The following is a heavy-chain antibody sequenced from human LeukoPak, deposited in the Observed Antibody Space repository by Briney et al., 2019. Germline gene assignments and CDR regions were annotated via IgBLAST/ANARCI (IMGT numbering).Heavy chain of an antibody. V-gene: IGHV3-30*02. CDR1: GFTFSSYG. CDR2: IRYDGSNK. CDR3: AKGGGYYYYYFDY. J-gene: IGHJ4*02. D-gene: IGHD3-22*01. Sequence: GGSLRLSCAASGFTFSSYGMRWVRQAPGKGLEWVAFIRYDGSNKYYADSVKGRFTISRDNSKNTLYLQMNSLRAEDTAVYYCAKGGGYYYYYFDYWGQGTLVTVSS.